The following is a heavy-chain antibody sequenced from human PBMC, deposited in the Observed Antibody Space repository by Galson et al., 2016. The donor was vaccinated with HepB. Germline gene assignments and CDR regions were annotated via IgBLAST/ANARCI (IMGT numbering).Heavy chain of an antibody. CDR3: ARDTYSGSGRNNWFDP. CDR1: GFSISTFA. V-gene: IGHV3-30-3*01. CDR2: ISYDGSNK. D-gene: IGHD3-10*01. Sequence: SLRLSCAASGFSISTFAFHWVRQAPGRGLEWVAVISYDGSNKYFADSVKGRFTVSRDNSRNTLYLQMNSLRAEDTAVYYCARDTYSGSGRNNWFDPWGQGTLVTVSS. J-gene: IGHJ5*02.